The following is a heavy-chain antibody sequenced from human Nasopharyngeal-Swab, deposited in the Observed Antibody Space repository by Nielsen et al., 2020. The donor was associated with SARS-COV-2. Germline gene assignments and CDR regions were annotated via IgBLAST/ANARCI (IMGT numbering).Heavy chain of an antibody. CDR1: GYTFTGYY. V-gene: IGHV1-2*06. Sequence: ASVKVSCKASGYTFTGYYMHWVRQAPGQGLEWMGRINPNSGGTNYAQKFQGRVTMTRDTSISTVYMELSRLRSDDTAVYYCARIGIGSSGYRAFDYWGQGTLVTVSS. CDR2: INPNSGGT. D-gene: IGHD3-22*01. CDR3: ARIGIGSSGYRAFDY. J-gene: IGHJ4*02.